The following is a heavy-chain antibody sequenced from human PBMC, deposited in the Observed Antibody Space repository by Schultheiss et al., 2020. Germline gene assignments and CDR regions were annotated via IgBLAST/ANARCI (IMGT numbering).Heavy chain of an antibody. V-gene: IGHV1-2*02. Sequence: ASVKVSCKASGYTFTSYDINWVRQATGQGLEWMGWINPNSGGTNYAQKFQGRVTMTRDTSISTAYMELSSLRSEDTAVYYCAADRESRMSLGELALWGQGTLVTVSS. CDR3: AADRESRMSLGELAL. CDR1: GYTFTSYD. CDR2: INPNSGGT. J-gene: IGHJ4*02. D-gene: IGHD3-16*01.